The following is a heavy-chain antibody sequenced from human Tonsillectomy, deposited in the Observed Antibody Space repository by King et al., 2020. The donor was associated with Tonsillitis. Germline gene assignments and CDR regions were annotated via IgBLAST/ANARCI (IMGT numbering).Heavy chain of an antibody. CDR3: AKEESSRPPFAF. V-gene: IGHV3-30*02. CDR1: GFSFSDYA. CDR2: IRNDETIK. J-gene: IGHJ4*02. D-gene: IGHD3-10*01. Sequence: QLVQSGGGVGQPGGSLRLSCAASGFSFSDYAMHWVRQAPGKGLEWVAFIRNDETIKYYADSVKGRFTISRDNSKNTLYLQMNSLRDDDTAMYYCAKEESSRPPFAFWGQGTLVTVSS.